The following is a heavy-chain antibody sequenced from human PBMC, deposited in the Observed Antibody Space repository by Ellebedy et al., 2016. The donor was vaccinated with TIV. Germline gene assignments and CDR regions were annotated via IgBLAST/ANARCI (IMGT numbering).Heavy chain of an antibody. V-gene: IGHV3-53*01. D-gene: IGHD3-22*01. J-gene: IGHJ4*02. CDR2: IHSSGNT. Sequence: GESLKISXAASGFTVSSNYMTWVRQAPGKGLEWVSIIHSSGNTYYADSVEGRFTISRDNSKNTLYLQMNSLRAEDTAVYYCARAPLGYFDRSGYYVVGYYFDYWGQGTLVTVSS. CDR1: GFTVSSNY. CDR3: ARAPLGYFDRSGYYVVGYYFDY.